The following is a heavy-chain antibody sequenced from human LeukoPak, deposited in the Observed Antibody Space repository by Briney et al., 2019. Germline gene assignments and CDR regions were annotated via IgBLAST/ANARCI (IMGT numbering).Heavy chain of an antibody. J-gene: IGHJ4*02. CDR1: GFTFGDYA. CDR2: IRSKAYGGTT. Sequence: GRSLRLSCTASGFTFGDYAMSWVRQAPGKGLEWVGFIRSKAYGGTTEYAASVKGRFTISRDDSKSIAYLQMNSLKTEDTAVYYCTRARGYSYGSHFDYWGQGTLVTVSS. CDR3: TRARGYSYGSHFDY. D-gene: IGHD5-18*01. V-gene: IGHV3-49*04.